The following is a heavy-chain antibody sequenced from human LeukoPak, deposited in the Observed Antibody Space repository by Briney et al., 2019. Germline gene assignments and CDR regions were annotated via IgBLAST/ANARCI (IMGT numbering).Heavy chain of an antibody. CDR2: IYHSGRT. J-gene: IGHJ4*02. Sequence: SETLSLTCTVSGDSISSSNWWSWVRRPPGKGLEWIGEIYHSGRTNYNPSLKSRLTILVEKSKNQFSLKLSSVTAADTAVYYCAREGGIAAAAIDYWGQGTLVTVSS. CDR3: AREGGIAAAAIDY. V-gene: IGHV4-4*02. D-gene: IGHD6-13*01. CDR1: GDSISSSNW.